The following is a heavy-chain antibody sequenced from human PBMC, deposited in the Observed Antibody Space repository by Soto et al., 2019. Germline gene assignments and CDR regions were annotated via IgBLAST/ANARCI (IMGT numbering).Heavy chain of an antibody. D-gene: IGHD3-10*01. Sequence: EVQLVESGGGLVKPGGSLRLSCAASGFTFSNAWMSWVRQAPGKGLEWVGRIKSKTDGGTTDYAAPVKGRFTISRDDSKNTLYLQMNSLKTEDSAVYYCTTGYPRARYYGSGSYFHDAFDIWGQGTMVTVSS. J-gene: IGHJ3*02. CDR2: IKSKTDGGTT. CDR1: GFTFSNAW. V-gene: IGHV3-15*01. CDR3: TTGYPRARYYGSGSYFHDAFDI.